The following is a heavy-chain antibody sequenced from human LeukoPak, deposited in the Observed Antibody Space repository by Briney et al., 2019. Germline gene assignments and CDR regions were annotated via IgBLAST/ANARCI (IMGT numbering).Heavy chain of an antibody. CDR2: IKEDGTER. CDR1: GFAFSSSW. J-gene: IGHJ4*02. V-gene: IGHV3-7*01. Sequence: PGGSLRLSCATSGFAFSSSWMHWVRQAPGKGLEWVANIKEDGTERYYVDSVKGRFTISRDNAKSSLYLQMDSLRVEDTAVYFCAGHQLESWDQGILVTVSS. CDR3: AGHQLES.